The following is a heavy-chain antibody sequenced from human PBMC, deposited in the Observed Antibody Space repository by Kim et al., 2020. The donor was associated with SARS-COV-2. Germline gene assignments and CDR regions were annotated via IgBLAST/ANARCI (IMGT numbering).Heavy chain of an antibody. J-gene: IGHJ6*02. V-gene: IGHV3-9*01. CDR3: AKDSSSAPSYYGMDV. CDR2: ISWNSGSI. Sequence: LSLTCAASGFTFDDYAMHWVRQAPGKGLEWVSGISWNSGSIGYADSVKGRFTISRDNAKNSLYLQMNSLRAEDTALYYCAKDSSSAPSYYGMDVWGQGTTVTVSS. D-gene: IGHD6-13*01. CDR1: GFTFDDYA.